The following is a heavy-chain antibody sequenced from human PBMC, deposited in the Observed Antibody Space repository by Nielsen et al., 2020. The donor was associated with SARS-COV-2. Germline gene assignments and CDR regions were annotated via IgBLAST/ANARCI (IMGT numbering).Heavy chain of an antibody. Sequence: ASVKVSCKASGYTFTSYAMHWVRQAPGQRLEWMGWINAGNGNTKYSQKFQGRVTITRDTSVSTAYMELSSLRSEDTAVYYCARGEVVVPAAIVDWGQGTLVTVSS. D-gene: IGHD2-2*01. J-gene: IGHJ4*02. CDR3: ARGEVVVPAAIVD. V-gene: IGHV1-3*01. CDR2: INAGNGNT. CDR1: GYTFTSYA.